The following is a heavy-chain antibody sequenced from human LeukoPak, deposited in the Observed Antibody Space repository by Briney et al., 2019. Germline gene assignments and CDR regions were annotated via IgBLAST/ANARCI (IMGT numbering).Heavy chain of an antibody. J-gene: IGHJ4*02. D-gene: IGHD3-10*01. CDR1: GGSISSSSHY. CDR3: ARHRGVLWFGEFRVSD. CDR2: IYYSGIT. Sequence: PSETLSLTCTVSGGSISSSSHYWGWIRQPPGKGLEWIGSIYYSGITYYNPSLRSRVTISVDTSKNQFSLKLSSVTAADTAVYYCARHRGVLWFGEFRVSDWGQGTLVTVSS. V-gene: IGHV4-39*01.